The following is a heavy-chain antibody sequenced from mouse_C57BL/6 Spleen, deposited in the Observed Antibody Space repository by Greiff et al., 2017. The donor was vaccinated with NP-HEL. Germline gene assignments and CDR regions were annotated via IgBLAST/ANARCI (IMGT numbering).Heavy chain of an antibody. J-gene: IGHJ4*01. CDR2: IDPEDGVT. CDR3: AREDGYDPYAMDY. D-gene: IGHD2-2*01. CDR1: GFNIKDYY. V-gene: IGHV14-2*01. Sequence: VQLQQSGAELVKPGASVKLSCTASGFNIKDYYMHWVKQRTEKGLEWIGRIDPEDGVTKYAQKFQGKATITADTSSNTAYLQLSSLTSEDTAVYYCAREDGYDPYAMDYWGQGTSVTVSS.